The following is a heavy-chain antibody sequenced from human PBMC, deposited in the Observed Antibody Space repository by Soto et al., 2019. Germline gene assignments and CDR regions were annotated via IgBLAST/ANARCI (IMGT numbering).Heavy chain of an antibody. V-gene: IGHV4-61*08. Sequence: SETLSLTCAVSGGSIRSGGCSGSWSRQPPGKGLEWIGDIYYSGSTNYTPSLKSRVTISIDTSKNQFSLRLSSETAADTAVYYCARRAYSSGFHYFDYWGQGILVTVSS. CDR1: GGSIRSGGCS. D-gene: IGHD6-19*01. J-gene: IGHJ4*02. CDR2: IYYSGST. CDR3: ARRAYSSGFHYFDY.